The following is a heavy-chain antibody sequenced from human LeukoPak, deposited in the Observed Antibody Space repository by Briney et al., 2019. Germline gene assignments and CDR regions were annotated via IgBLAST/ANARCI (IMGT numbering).Heavy chain of an antibody. D-gene: IGHD2-2*02. J-gene: IGHJ6*02. CDR3: ARLGGYCTSNRCYTDYYYGLDV. Sequence: SETLSLTCTVSGGSISSYYWSWIRQPPGKGLEWIGYIYSSGSTNYNPSLKSRVTISVDTSKNQFSLKLRSVTAADTAVYYCARLGGYCTSNRCYTDYYYGLDVWGQGTTVTVSS. CDR1: GGSISSYY. CDR2: IYSSGST. V-gene: IGHV4-59*08.